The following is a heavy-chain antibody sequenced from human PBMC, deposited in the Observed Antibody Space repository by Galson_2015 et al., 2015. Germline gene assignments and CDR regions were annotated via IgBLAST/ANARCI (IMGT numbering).Heavy chain of an antibody. CDR2: ISASGTNT. J-gene: IGHJ3*02. CDR1: GFTFSSAA. V-gene: IGHV3-23*01. Sequence: SLRLSCAASGFTFSSAAMTWVRQVPGKGLEWVSVISASGTNTYYADSVKGRFTVSRDNAKNTLYLQMNSLRAEDTAVYYCAKDPAPATYNGGLYAPGSFDIWGQGTMVTVSS. D-gene: IGHD6-19*01. CDR3: AKDPAPATYNGGLYAPGSFDI.